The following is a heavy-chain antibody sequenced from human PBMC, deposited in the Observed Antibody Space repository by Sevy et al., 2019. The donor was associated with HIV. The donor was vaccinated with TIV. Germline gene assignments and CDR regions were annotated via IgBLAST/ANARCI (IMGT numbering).Heavy chain of an antibody. CDR3: AKVPAGGTTLYYYYYMDV. V-gene: IGHV3-30*02. D-gene: IGHD1-7*01. CDR1: GFTFSSYG. J-gene: IGHJ6*03. CDR2: IRYDGSNK. Sequence: GGSLRLYCAASGFTFSSYGMHWVRQAPGKGLEWVAFIRYDGSNKNYADSVKGRFTISRDNSKNTLYLQMNSLRAEDTAVYYWAKVPAGGTTLYYYYYMDVWGKGTTVTVSS.